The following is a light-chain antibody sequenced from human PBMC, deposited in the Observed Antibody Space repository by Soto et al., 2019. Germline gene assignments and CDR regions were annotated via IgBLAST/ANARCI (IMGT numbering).Light chain of an antibody. Sequence: EIVITHSPATMSVSPGERATLSCLASQSMGSNVAWYQHKPGQAPRLLIYGASTRASGIPARFSGSGSGTEFTLTITSLQSEDVAVYYCQQFQNWPRTFGQGTKVDI. CDR2: GAS. CDR3: QQFQNWPRT. J-gene: IGKJ1*01. CDR1: QSMGSN. V-gene: IGKV3-15*01.